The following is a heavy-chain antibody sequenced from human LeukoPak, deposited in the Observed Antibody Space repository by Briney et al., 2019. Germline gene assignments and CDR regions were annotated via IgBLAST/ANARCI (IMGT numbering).Heavy chain of an antibody. J-gene: IGHJ4*02. D-gene: IGHD3-22*01. CDR3: ARRCNYYDSSGYYSPYYFDY. V-gene: IGHV4-39*01. Sequence: SETLSLTCTVSGGPISSSSYYWGWIRQPPGKGLEWIGSIYYSGSTYYNPSLKSRVTISVDTSKNQFSLKLSSVTAADTAVYYCARRCNYYDSSGYYSPYYFDYWGQGTLVTVSS. CDR1: GGPISSSSYY. CDR2: IYYSGST.